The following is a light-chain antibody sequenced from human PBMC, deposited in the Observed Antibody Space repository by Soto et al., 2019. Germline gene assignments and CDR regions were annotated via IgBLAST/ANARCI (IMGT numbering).Light chain of an antibody. Sequence: QSALTQPRSVSGSPGQSVTISCTGTSSDVGGYNYVSWYQQHPGKAPKLMIYDVSQRPSGVPDHFSGSKSGNTASLTISGLQHEDEADYYCCSYAGSHFLFGGGTKLTVL. CDR2: DVS. CDR1: SSDVGGYNY. V-gene: IGLV2-11*01. J-gene: IGLJ2*01. CDR3: CSYAGSHFL.